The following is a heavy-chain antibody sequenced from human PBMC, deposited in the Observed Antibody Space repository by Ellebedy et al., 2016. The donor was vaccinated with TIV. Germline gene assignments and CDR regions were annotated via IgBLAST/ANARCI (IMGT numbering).Heavy chain of an antibody. V-gene: IGHV3-64*05. CDR3: VREGVPRGFDI. D-gene: IGHD2-2*01. CDR1: GFTFSTYS. Sequence: PGGSLRLSCSASGFTFSTYSIHLVRQAPGEGLEYFSTISTNGVTAFDADSVRDRFIISSDNSRNSVYVQMSSLRAEDKAVYYCVREGVPRGFDIWGQGTMVTVSS. J-gene: IGHJ3*02. CDR2: ISTNGVTA.